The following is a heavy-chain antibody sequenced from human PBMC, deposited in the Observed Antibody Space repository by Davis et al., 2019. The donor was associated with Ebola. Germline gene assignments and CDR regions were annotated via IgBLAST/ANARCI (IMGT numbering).Heavy chain of an antibody. D-gene: IGHD5-24*01. Sequence: PGGSLRLSCAASGFTFSSYAMSWVRQAPGKGLEWVSVIYSGGSTYYADSVKGRFTISRHNSKNTLYLQMNSPRANPRWLQFDCWGQGTLVTVSS. CDR2: IYSGGST. CDR3: C. CDR1: GFTFSSYA. V-gene: IGHV3-53*04. J-gene: IGHJ5*01.